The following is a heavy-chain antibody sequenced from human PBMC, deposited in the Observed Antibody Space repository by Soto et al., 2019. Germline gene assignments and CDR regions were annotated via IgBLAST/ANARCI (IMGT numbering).Heavy chain of an antibody. CDR1: GGSFSDKTYY. D-gene: IGHD4-17*01. V-gene: IGHV4-61*01. CDR2: VYYSGTN. J-gene: IGHJ4*02. Sequence: PSETLSLTCSVSGGSFSDKTYYWSWLRQTPGKRLEWNGYVYYSGTNKHNPSLKSRVTISVDLSKNQFSLRLSSVTTAVTALYYCARTTAVPNSLRSRYFFDYWGQGTLVTVSS. CDR3: ARTTAVPNSLRSRYFFDY.